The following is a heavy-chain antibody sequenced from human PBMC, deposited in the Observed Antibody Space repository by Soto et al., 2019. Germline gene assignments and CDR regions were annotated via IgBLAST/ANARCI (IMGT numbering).Heavy chain of an antibody. D-gene: IGHD3-10*01. V-gene: IGHV1-69*06. CDR3: ARDLTHYYGSGSYYNRSYGMDV. CDR2: IIPIFGTA. J-gene: IGHJ6*02. CDR1: GGTFSSYA. Sequence: SVKVSCKASGGTFSSYAISWVRQAPGQGLEWMGGIIPIFGTANYAQKFQGRVTITADKSTSTAYMELSSLRSEDTAVYYCARDLTHYYGSGSYYNRSYGMDVWGQGTTVSVSS.